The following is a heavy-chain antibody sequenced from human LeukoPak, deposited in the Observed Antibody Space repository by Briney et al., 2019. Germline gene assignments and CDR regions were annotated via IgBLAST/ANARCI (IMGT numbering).Heavy chain of an antibody. CDR3: ATTLNYYDSSGYYYHAFDI. D-gene: IGHD3-22*01. CDR2: IYPGDSDT. V-gene: IGHV5-51*01. Sequence: GESLKISCKGSGYSFTSYWIGWVRQMPGKGLEWMGIIYPGDSDTRYSPSFQGHVTISADKSISTAYLQWSSLKASDTAMYYCATTLNYYDSSGYYYHAFDIWGQGTMVTVSS. J-gene: IGHJ3*02. CDR1: GYSFTSYW.